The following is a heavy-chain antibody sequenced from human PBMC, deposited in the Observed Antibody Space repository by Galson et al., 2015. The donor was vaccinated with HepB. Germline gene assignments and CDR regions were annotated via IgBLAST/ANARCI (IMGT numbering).Heavy chain of an antibody. D-gene: IGHD4/OR15-4a*01. CDR2: IYYGGNT. J-gene: IGHJ5*02. CDR3: VRPMVGHSGGAGFDP. Sequence: ETLSLTCTVSGDSIRSASPYWGWVRQPPGKGLEWIANIYYGGNTYYNPSLKSRVTISLDSSRDRFFLRLSSVTAADTAVYYCVRPMVGHSGGAGFDPWGQGTLVTVSS. V-gene: IGHV4-39*01. CDR1: GDSIRSASPY.